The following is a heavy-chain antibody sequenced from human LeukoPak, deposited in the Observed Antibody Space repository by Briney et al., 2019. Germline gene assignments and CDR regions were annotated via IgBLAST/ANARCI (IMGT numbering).Heavy chain of an antibody. CDR1: GASFSSGDQY. V-gene: IGHV4-31*03. Sequence: SETLSLTCTVSGASFSSGDQYWNWIRQSPGKGLEWIGSLHPSGNLYNNPSLESRVTMSVDTSKNQFSLNLNSVTAADTAVYFSSRGLDSRRLGYWGQGTLVTVSS. CDR2: LHPSGNL. CDR3: SRGLDSRRLGY. J-gene: IGHJ4*02. D-gene: IGHD3-22*01.